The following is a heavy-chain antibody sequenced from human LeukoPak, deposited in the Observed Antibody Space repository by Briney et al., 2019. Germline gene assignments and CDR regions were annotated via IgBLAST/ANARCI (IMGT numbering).Heavy chain of an antibody. CDR2: IYYSGST. CDR3: ASSPTIGYDSSGYYYYYYGMDV. D-gene: IGHD3-22*01. CDR1: GGSISSYY. Sequence: PSETLSLTCTVSGGSISSYYWSWIRQPPGKGLEWIGYIYYSGSTNYNPSLKSRVTISVDTSKNQFSLKLSSVTAADTAVYYCASSPTIGYDSSGYYYYYYGMDVWGQGTTVTVSS. J-gene: IGHJ6*02. V-gene: IGHV4-59*01.